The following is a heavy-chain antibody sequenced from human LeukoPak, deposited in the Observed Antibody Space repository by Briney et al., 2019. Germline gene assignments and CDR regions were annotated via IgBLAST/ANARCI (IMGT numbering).Heavy chain of an antibody. CDR3: AELGITMIGGV. D-gene: IGHD3-10*02. V-gene: IGHV3-74*01. CDR2: INSDGSGP. Sequence: GGSLRLSCAASGFTFSSHWMHWVRQAPGKGLVWVSRINSDGSGPTYADSVTGRFSISRDNAKNTLYLQMNSLRAEDTAVYYCAELGITMIGGVWGKGTTVTISS. J-gene: IGHJ6*04. CDR1: GFTFSSHW.